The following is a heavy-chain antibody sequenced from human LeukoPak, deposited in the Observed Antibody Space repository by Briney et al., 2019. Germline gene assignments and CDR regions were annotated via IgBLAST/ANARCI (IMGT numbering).Heavy chain of an antibody. Sequence: NPSETLSLTCTVSGGSVSSGSYYWSWIRQPPGKGLEWIGYIYYSGSTNYNPSLKSRVTISVDTSKNQFSLKLSSVTAADTAVYYCARVKEFGELLLNDAFDIWGQGTMVTVSS. J-gene: IGHJ3*02. CDR1: GGSVSSGSYY. V-gene: IGHV4-61*01. D-gene: IGHD3-10*01. CDR2: IYYSGST. CDR3: ARVKEFGELLLNDAFDI.